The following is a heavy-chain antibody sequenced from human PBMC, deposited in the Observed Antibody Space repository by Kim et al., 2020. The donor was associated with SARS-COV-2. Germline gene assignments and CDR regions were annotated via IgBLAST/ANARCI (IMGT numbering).Heavy chain of an antibody. V-gene: IGHV1-69*01. CDR2: A. D-gene: IGHD5-12*01. CDR3: AREWIYSVFDP. Sequence: ANYAQKFQGRVTITADESTSTAYMELSSLRSEDTAVYYCAREWIYSVFDPWGQGTLVTVSS. J-gene: IGHJ5*02.